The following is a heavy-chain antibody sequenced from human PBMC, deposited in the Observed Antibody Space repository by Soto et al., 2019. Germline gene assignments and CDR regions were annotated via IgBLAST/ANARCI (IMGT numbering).Heavy chain of an antibody. CDR3: ARDSSGWSNYYYYYVMDV. V-gene: IGHV1-18*01. Sequence: QVQLVQSGAEVKKPGASVKVSCKASGYTFTSYGISWVRQAPGQGLEWMGWISAYNGNTNYAQKLQGRVTMTTDTSTSTAYMELRSLRSDDTAVYYCARDSSGWSNYYYYYVMDVWGQGTTVTVSS. D-gene: IGHD6-19*01. CDR1: GYTFTSYG. J-gene: IGHJ6*02. CDR2: ISAYNGNT.